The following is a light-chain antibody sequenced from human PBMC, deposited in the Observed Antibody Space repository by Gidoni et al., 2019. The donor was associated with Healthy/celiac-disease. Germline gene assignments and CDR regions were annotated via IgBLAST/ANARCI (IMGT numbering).Light chain of an antibody. Sequence: DIQMDQSPSSLSASVGDRVTITCRAGQGINNYLNWYQPKPGKAPKLLIYAASSLQSGVPARFRGRGSVTDFTLTISSLQPEDFATYYCQQSSSTPWPFGQGTKVEIK. V-gene: IGKV1-39*01. CDR3: QQSSSTPWP. J-gene: IGKJ1*01. CDR2: AAS. CDR1: QGINNY.